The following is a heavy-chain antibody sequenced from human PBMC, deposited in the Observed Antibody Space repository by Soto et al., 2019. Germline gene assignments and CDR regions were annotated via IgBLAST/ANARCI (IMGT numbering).Heavy chain of an antibody. V-gene: IGHV3-30*18. Sequence: QVQLVEAGGGVVQPGRSLRLSCAASGFTFSSYVMHWVRQAPGKGLEWVAVISYDGSNKYYAESVKGRFTISRDNSKKTRYLKVSSLREEDTAVYYRAKEITPLRTAMRAFDIWGQGTMVTVSS. CDR3: AKEITPLRTAMRAFDI. CDR1: GFTFSSYV. D-gene: IGHD3-16*01. CDR2: ISYDGSNK. J-gene: IGHJ3*02.